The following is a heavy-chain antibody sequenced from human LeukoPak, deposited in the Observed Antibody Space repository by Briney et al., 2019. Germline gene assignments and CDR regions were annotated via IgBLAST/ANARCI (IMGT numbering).Heavy chain of an antibody. J-gene: IGHJ4*02. Sequence: ASVKVSCKASGYTFTSYGISWVRQAPGQGVEWMGWISAYNGNTNYAQKLQGRVTMTTDTSTSTAYMELRSLRSDDTAVYYCARDRAPYDSSGYMNDYWGQGTLVTVSS. D-gene: IGHD3-22*01. CDR1: GYTFTSYG. CDR3: ARDRAPYDSSGYMNDY. CDR2: ISAYNGNT. V-gene: IGHV1-18*01.